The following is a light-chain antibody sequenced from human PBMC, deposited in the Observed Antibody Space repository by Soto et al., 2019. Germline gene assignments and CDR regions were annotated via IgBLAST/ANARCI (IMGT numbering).Light chain of an antibody. CDR1: QSISSY. CDR2: DAS. CDR3: QQRSNWLT. J-gene: IGKJ4*01. V-gene: IGKV3-11*01. Sequence: EIVLTQSPATLSLSPGERATLSCRASQSISSYLAWYQQKPGQAPRLLIYDASSRATGIPARFSGSGSGTDFTLTISSLEHEAFAVYYCQQRSNWLTFGGGTKVEIK.